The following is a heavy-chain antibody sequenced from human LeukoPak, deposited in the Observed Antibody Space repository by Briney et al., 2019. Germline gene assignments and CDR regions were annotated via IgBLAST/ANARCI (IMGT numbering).Heavy chain of an antibody. J-gene: IGHJ4*02. CDR2: INHSGCT. Sequence: SETLTLTCAVYGGSFSGYYWSWIRQPPGKGLEWLGDINHSGCTTYSPSLKSRVTISVDTSKNQFSLKLSSVTAADTALYYCARSHSPRHSLTVFGVVKSSRGYYFDYWGQGTLVTVSS. CDR1: GGSFSGYY. D-gene: IGHD3-3*01. CDR3: ARSHSPRHSLTVFGVVKSSRGYYFDY. V-gene: IGHV4-34*01.